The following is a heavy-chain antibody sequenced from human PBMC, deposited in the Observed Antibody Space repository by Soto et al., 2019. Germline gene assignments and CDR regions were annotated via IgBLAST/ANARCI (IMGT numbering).Heavy chain of an antibody. D-gene: IGHD2-8*01. V-gene: IGHV3-20*04. CDR3: AKLRDFVVLPAGILDY. J-gene: IGHJ4*02. CDR1: GFTFDDYG. CDR2: INWNGGST. Sequence: GGSLRLSCAASGFTFDDYGMSWVRQAPGKGLEWVSGINWNGGSTGYVDSVKGRFTISRDDFRNTLYLQMNSLRTEDTAIYYCAKLRDFVVLPAGILDYWGPGTLVTVSS.